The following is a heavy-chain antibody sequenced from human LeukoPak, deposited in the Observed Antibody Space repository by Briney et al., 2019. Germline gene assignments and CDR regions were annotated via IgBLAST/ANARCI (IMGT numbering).Heavy chain of an antibody. J-gene: IGHJ5*02. CDR1: GGSISSYY. CDR3: ARGANRYDP. V-gene: IGHV4-59*13. CDR2: INYSGSI. Sequence: PSETLSLTCTVPGGSISSYYWSWVRQPPGEELQWIGYINYSGSIDYNPSLKSRVIISVDTSKNQFSLKLNSVTAADTAVYYCARGANRYDPWGQGTLVTVSS.